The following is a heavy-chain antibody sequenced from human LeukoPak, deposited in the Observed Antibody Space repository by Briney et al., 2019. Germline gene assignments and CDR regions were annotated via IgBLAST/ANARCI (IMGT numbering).Heavy chain of an antibody. V-gene: IGHV4-59*01. CDR3: ASGETQLWSPFDY. D-gene: IGHD5-18*01. Sequence: PSETLSLTCTVSGVSISSYYWNWIRQTPAKGLEWIGYTSYSGTTNYNPSLKSRGTISVDTSKNQLSLSLTSMTAADTAIYYCASGETQLWSPFDYWGQGILVTVSS. CDR1: GVSISSYY. J-gene: IGHJ4*02. CDR2: TSYSGTT.